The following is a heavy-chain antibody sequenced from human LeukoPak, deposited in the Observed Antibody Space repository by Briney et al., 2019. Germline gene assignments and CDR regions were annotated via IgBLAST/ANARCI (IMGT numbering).Heavy chain of an antibody. J-gene: IGHJ4*02. CDR1: GFTFSTYW. Sequence: GGSLRLSCAASGFTFSTYWMTWVRQAPGKGLEWVAVIWFDATTKYYGDSVRGRFTISRDNSKNTLYLQMNTLRVDDTAVYYCARDLQGREDAAVGDYWGQGTRVTVSS. V-gene: IGHV3-33*08. CDR3: ARDLQGREDAAVGDY. CDR2: IWFDATTK. D-gene: IGHD6-19*01.